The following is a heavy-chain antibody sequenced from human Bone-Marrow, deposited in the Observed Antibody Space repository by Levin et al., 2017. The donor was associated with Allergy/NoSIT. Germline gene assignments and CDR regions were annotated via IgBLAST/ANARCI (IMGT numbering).Heavy chain of an antibody. CDR3: AKSEWELPYSWFDP. CDR2: MSNDGHDK. D-gene: IGHD1-26*01. CDR1: GFSLSNYG. J-gene: IGHJ5*02. V-gene: IGHV3-30*18. Sequence: SCAASGFSLSNYGMHWVRQAPGKGLEWVALMSNDGHDKYYADSVKGRFTISRDTSKSTLYLQMNSLRTEDTAVYYCAKSEWELPYSWFDPWGQGTLVTVSS.